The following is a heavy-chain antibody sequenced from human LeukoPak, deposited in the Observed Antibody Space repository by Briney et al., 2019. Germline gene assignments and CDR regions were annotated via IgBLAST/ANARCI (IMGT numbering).Heavy chain of an antibody. J-gene: IGHJ6*04. CDR2: FYTGDTT. V-gene: IGHV3-66*02. Sequence: GGSLRLSCAASGITVRSNYMAWVRQAPGKGLEWVSVFYTGDTTYYADSVKGRFTISRDTSKNMLVLQMNSLRVEDTAVCFCARDASILRYLDVWGKGTTVTVSS. CDR3: ARDASILRYLDV. D-gene: IGHD3-9*01. CDR1: GITVRSNY.